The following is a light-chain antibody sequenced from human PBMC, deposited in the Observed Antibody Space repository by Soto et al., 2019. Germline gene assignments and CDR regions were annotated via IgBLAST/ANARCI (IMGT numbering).Light chain of an antibody. CDR3: QQAASLPIT. V-gene: IGKV1-12*01. J-gene: IGKJ5*01. CDR1: QGVSTW. CDR2: TAS. Sequence: ESQRIQARSSVAAGKGDRVAGSGRASQGVSTWLAWYQQKPGKAPNLLIYTASSLQSGVPSRFSGSGSGTDFNLTIHRLQPEDFAAFSCQQAASLPITIGTGTRREIK.